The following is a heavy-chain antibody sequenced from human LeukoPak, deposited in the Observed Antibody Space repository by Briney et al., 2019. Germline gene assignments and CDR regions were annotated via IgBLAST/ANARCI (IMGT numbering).Heavy chain of an antibody. V-gene: IGHV3-11*04. J-gene: IGHJ4*02. Sequence: GGSLRLSCAASGFTFSDYYMSWIRQAPGKGLEWVSYISSSGSTIYYADSVKGRFTISRDNAKNSLYLQMNSLRAEDTAVYYCAREKKRFLEWSPAGLWGQGTLVTVSS. CDR1: GFTFSDYY. CDR2: ISSSGSTI. CDR3: AREKKRFLEWSPAGL. D-gene: IGHD3-3*01.